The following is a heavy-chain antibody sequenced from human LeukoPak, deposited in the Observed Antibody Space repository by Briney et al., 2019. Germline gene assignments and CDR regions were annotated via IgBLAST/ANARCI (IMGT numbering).Heavy chain of an antibody. J-gene: IGHJ3*02. D-gene: IGHD3-9*01. CDR1: GGSISSGGYY. CDR3: ARNDPITISPFDI. Sequence: SETLSLTCTVSGGSISSGGYYWSWIRQPPGKGLEWIGYIYHSGSTYYNPSLKSRVTISVDRSKNQFSLKLSSVTAADTAVYYCARNDPITISPFDIWGQGTMVTVSS. CDR2: IYHSGST. V-gene: IGHV4-30-2*01.